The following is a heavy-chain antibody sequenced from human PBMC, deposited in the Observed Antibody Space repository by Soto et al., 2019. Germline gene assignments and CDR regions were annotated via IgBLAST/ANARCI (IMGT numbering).Heavy chain of an antibody. V-gene: IGHV3-23*01. Sequence: GGSLRLSCAASGCPFSSYAMSWVRQAPGKGLEWVSAISGSGGSTYYADSVKGRFTISRDNSKNTLYLQMNSLRAEDTAVYYCAKSQPQYYYGSGSYSDYWGQGTLVTVSS. D-gene: IGHD3-10*01. CDR2: ISGSGGST. J-gene: IGHJ4*02. CDR1: GCPFSSYA. CDR3: AKSQPQYYYGSGSYSDY.